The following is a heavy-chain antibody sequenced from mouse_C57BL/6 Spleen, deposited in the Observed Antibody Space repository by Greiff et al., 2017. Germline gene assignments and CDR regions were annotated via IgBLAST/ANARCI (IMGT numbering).Heavy chain of an antibody. Sequence: QVQLQQPGAELVKPGASVKMSCKASGYTFTSYWITWVKQRPGQGLEWIGDIYPGSGSTNYNEKFKSKATLTVDTSASTAYMQLSSLTSEDSAVYYCARGDYDGIDYAMDYWGQGTSVTVSS. D-gene: IGHD2-4*01. CDR3: ARGDYDGIDYAMDY. CDR2: IYPGSGST. J-gene: IGHJ4*01. V-gene: IGHV1-55*01. CDR1: GYTFTSYW.